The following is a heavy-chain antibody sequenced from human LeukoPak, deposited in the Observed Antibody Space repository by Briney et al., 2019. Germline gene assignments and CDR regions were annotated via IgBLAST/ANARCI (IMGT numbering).Heavy chain of an antibody. V-gene: IGHV1-2*02. CDR2: INPNSGGT. Sequence: ASRTVSCNASGYTFTGYYMQWVRHAPGQGLEWMGWINPNSGGTNYARKFEGRVTMTRDTSISTGYMEMSRLRSDDTAVYYCARGVLVGASDYWGQGTLVTVSS. CDR3: ARGVLVGASDY. D-gene: IGHD1-26*01. J-gene: IGHJ4*02. CDR1: GYTFTGYY.